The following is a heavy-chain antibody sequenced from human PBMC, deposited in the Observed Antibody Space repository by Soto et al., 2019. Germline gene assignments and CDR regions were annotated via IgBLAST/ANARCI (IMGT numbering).Heavy chain of an antibody. J-gene: IGHJ6*02. CDR2: INSDGSST. V-gene: IGHV3-74*01. D-gene: IGHD2-8*01. CDR1: GFTFSSYW. Sequence: GGSLRLSCAASGFTFSSYWMHWVRQAPGKGLVWVSRINSDGSSTSYADSVKGRFTISRDNAKNTLYLQMNSLRAEDTAVYYCARDLRTVLMVRYYYYGMDVWGQGTTVTVSS. CDR3: ARDLRTVLMVRYYYYGMDV.